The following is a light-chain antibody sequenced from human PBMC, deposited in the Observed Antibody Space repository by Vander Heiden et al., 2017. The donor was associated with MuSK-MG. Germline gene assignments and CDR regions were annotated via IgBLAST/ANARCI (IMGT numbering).Light chain of an antibody. Sequence: ENVLTQSPATLSLSPGEIATLSCRASQSVSSYLAWYQQKPGQAPRLLIYDTSNRATGIPARFSGSGSGTDFTLTISSLEPEDFAVYYCQQRTNWPPKYTFGQGTRLEIK. CDR3: QQRTNWPPKYT. J-gene: IGKJ5*01. CDR2: DTS. CDR1: QSVSSY. V-gene: IGKV3-11*01.